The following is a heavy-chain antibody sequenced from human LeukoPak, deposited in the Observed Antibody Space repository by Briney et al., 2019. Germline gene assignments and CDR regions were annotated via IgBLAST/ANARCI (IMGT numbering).Heavy chain of an antibody. J-gene: IGHJ4*02. CDR2: IDPNSDST. V-gene: IGHV1-2*02. CDR3: ARDNYGRLDY. CDR1: GYTFTGYY. D-gene: IGHD4-17*01. Sequence: ASVRVSCKASGYTFTGYYMHWVRQAPGQGLEWMGWIDPNSDSTISAQKFQGRVTMTKDTSISTVYMELNRLKSDDTAVYYCARDNYGRLDYWGQGTLVTVSS.